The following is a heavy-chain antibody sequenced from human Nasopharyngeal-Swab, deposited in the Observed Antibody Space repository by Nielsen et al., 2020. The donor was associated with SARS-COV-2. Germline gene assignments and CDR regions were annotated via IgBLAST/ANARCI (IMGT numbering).Heavy chain of an antibody. Sequence: ASVKVSCKASGYTFTSYDINWVRQATGQGLEWMGWMNPSSGNTGYAQKFQGRVTMTRNTSISTAYMELSSLRSEDTAVYYCARAGIAAAGFGMDVWGQGTTVTVSS. J-gene: IGHJ6*02. D-gene: IGHD6-13*01. V-gene: IGHV1-8*01. CDR1: GYTFTSYD. CDR3: ARAGIAAAGFGMDV. CDR2: MNPSSGNT.